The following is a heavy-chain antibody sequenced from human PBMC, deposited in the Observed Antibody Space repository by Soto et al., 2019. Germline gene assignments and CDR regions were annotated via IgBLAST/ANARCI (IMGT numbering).Heavy chain of an antibody. J-gene: IGHJ4*02. CDR1: GGTCSIYA. CDR2: IIPIFGTA. CDR3: ARLYSSGWYFDY. V-gene: IGHV1-69*01. Sequence: AVKVSCKASGGTCSIYAISCVGQSPVQGLEWMGGIIPIFGTANYAQKFQGRVTITADESTSTAYIELSSLRPEDTAVYYCARLYSSGWYFDYWGQGTLVTVSS. D-gene: IGHD6-19*01.